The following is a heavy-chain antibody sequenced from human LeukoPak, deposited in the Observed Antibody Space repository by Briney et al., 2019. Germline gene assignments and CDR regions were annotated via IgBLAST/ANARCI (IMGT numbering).Heavy chain of an antibody. J-gene: IGHJ4*02. V-gene: IGHV3-9*01. CDR1: GFTFDDYA. CDR2: ISWNSGSI. D-gene: IGHD3-3*01. Sequence: GGSLRLSCAASGFTFDDYAMHWVRQAPGKGLEWVSGISWNSGSIGYADSVKGRFTISRDNAKNSLYLQMNSLRAEDTALYYCARVLGGDFWSGFDHWGQGTLVTVSS. CDR3: ARVLGGDFWSGFDH.